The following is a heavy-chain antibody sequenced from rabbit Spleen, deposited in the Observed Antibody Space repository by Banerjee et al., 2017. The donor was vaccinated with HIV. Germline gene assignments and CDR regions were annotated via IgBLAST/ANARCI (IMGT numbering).Heavy chain of an antibody. V-gene: IGHV1S40*01. Sequence: QSLEESGGGLVKPGASLTLTCKASGFSFNSGYDMCWVRQAPGKGLEWIACIYAGNSGSTYSATWAKGRFTISKTSSTTVTLQMTSLTAADTATYFCARDSGTSFSTYGMDPWGPGTLVTVS. D-gene: IGHD8-1*01. CDR1: GFSFNSGYD. CDR3: ARDSGTSFSTYGMDP. CDR2: IYAGNSGST. J-gene: IGHJ6*02.